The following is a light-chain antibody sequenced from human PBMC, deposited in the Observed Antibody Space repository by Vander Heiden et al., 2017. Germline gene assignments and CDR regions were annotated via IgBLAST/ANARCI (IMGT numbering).Light chain of an antibody. CDR2: GAS. V-gene: IGKV3-20*01. Sequence: EIVLTQSPGTLSLSPVERATVSCRASQSVSSSYLAWYQQKPGQAPRLLIYGASSRATGIPDRFSGSGSGTDFTLTISRLEPEDFAVYYCQQYGSSLLTFGGGTKVEIK. J-gene: IGKJ4*01. CDR1: QSVSSSY. CDR3: QQYGSSLLT.